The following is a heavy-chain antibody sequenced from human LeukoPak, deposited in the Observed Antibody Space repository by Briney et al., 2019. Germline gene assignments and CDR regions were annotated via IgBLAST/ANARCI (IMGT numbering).Heavy chain of an antibody. CDR3: ARSVGYTYDFDAVNI. Sequence: GGSLRLSCAASGFTFSSYGMHWVRQAPGKGLEWVTMMSYDGSFEDYVDSVKGRFTISRDNDMNTLFLQMNSLRTEDTAVYYCARSVGYTYDFDAVNIWGHGTVVTVSS. D-gene: IGHD5-18*01. V-gene: IGHV3-30*03. J-gene: IGHJ3*02. CDR2: MSYDGSFE. CDR1: GFTFSSYG.